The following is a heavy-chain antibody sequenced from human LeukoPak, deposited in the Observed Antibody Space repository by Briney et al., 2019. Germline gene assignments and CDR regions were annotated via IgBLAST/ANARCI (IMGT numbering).Heavy chain of an antibody. CDR1: GYTFTSYG. J-gene: IGHJ3*02. Sequence: SVKVSSKASGYTFTSYGISWVRQAPGQGLEWMGWISSYNGNTNYAQKLQGRVTMTTDTSTSTAYMELRSLRSDDTAVYYCARDPDYDILTGYSDAFDIWGQGTMVTVSS. D-gene: IGHD3-9*01. CDR3: ARDPDYDILTGYSDAFDI. V-gene: IGHV1-18*04. CDR2: ISSYNGNT.